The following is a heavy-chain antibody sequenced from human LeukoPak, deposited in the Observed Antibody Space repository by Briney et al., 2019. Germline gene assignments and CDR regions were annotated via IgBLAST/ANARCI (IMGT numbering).Heavy chain of an antibody. CDR3: ARGLRYFSEISGRYYVTFDS. V-gene: IGHV1-8*01. J-gene: IGHJ4*02. Sequence: ASLKVSCKASRYTFTSYDINWVRQATGQVLKWMGWMNPDSGDTASAQKFQDRVTMTRNTSISTAYMELSSLRSEDTAVYFCARGLRYFSEISGRYYVTFDSWGQGTLVTVSS. CDR2: MNPDSGDT. CDR1: RYTFTSYD. D-gene: IGHD3-22*01.